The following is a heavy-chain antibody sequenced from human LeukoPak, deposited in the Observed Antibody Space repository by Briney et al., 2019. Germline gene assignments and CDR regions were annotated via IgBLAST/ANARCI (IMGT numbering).Heavy chain of an antibody. V-gene: IGHV3-72*01. Sequence: RGSLRLSCTASRFTFSDHYMDWVRQGPGKGLGWVARIRNKANSYTTVYAASVKDRSTITRDDSKSLYLQISSLTTEDTAVYHCVRGYRGFDSWGQGTLVTVSS. J-gene: IGHJ4*02. D-gene: IGHD1-1*01. CDR2: IRNKANSYTT. CDR1: RFTFSDHY. CDR3: VRGYRGFDS.